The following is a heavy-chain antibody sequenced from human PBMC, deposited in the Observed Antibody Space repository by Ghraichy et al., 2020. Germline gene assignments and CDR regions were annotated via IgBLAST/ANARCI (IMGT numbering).Heavy chain of an antibody. CDR2: ISGSGDTT. J-gene: IGHJ4*02. Sequence: GSLRLSCAASGFSFRNYAMSWVRQAPGKGLEWVSGISGSGDTTYYADSVKGRFTISRDSPQNTLYLQMNSLRAEDTAVYYCAKDRRFDFYFDYWGQGTLVSVSS. V-gene: IGHV3-23*01. CDR3: AKDRRFDFYFDY. D-gene: IGHD3-16*01. CDR1: GFSFRNYA.